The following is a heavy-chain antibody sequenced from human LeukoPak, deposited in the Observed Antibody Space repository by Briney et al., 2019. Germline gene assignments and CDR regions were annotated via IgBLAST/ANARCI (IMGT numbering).Heavy chain of an antibody. D-gene: IGHD6-19*01. CDR1: GYTFTSYG. J-gene: IGHJ3*02. CDR3: ARDLREQWLVLAGDAFDI. V-gene: IGHV1-18*01. Sequence: ASVKVSCKASGYTFTSYGISWVRQAPGQGLEWMGWISAYNGNTNYAQKLQGRVTMTTDTSTSTAYMELRSLRSDDTAVYYCARDLREQWLVLAGDAFDIWGQGTMVTVSS. CDR2: ISAYNGNT.